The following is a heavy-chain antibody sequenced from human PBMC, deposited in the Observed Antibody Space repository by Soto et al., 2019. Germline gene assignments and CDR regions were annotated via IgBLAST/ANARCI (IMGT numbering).Heavy chain of an antibody. Sequence: SETLSLTCTVSGGSISPYYWSWIRQPPGKGLEWIGYIYYSGNTNYNPSLESRVTISVDTSRNQFSLKLTSVTAADTAVYYCARKGAAASCPPYYTDVSGTAPTVTLSS. D-gene: IGHD6-13*01. J-gene: IGHJ6*03. V-gene: IGHV4-59*01. CDR2: IYYSGNT. CDR3: ARKGAAASCPPYYTDV. CDR1: GGSISPYY.